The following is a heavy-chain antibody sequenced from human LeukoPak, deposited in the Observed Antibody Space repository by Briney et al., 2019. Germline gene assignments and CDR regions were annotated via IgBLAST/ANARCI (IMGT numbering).Heavy chain of an antibody. J-gene: IGHJ4*02. CDR3: ARAAGGDSSGYYDY. D-gene: IGHD3-22*01. V-gene: IGHV4-34*01. CDR1: GGSISSYY. CDR2: INHSGST. Sequence: SETLSLTCTVSGGSISSYYWSWIRQPPGKGLEWIGEINHSGSTNYNPSLKSRVTISVDTSKNQFSLKLSSVTAADTAVYYCARAAGGDSSGYYDYWGQGTLVTVSS.